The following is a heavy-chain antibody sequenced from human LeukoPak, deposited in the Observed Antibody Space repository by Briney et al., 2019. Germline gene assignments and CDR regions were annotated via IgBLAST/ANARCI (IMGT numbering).Heavy chain of an antibody. V-gene: IGHV1-18*01. J-gene: IGHJ4*02. CDR2: ISAYNGNT. CDR3: ARGARPIDY. Sequence: ASVKVSCKASGYTFTSYGISWVRQAPGQGLEWMGWISAYNGNTNYAQKLQGRVTMTRNTSISTAYMELSSLRSEDTAVYYCARGARPIDYWGQGTLVTVSS. CDR1: GYTFTSYG. D-gene: IGHD6-6*01.